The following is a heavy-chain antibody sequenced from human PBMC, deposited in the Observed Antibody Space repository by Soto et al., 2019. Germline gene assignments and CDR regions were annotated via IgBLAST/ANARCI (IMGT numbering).Heavy chain of an antibody. CDR3: RTASRFRGYDFDH. J-gene: IGHJ4*02. CDR2: IKSKTDGGTT. CDR1: GFTFNNAW. D-gene: IGHD5-12*01. V-gene: IGHV3-15*01. Sequence: EVQLVESGGGLVKPGVSLRLSCAASGFTFNNAWMSWVRQAPGKGLEWVGRIKSKTDGGTTDYAALVKGRFTISRDDSKNTLYLQTNSLKTEDPAVYYCRTASRFRGYDFDHWGQGTLVTVSS.